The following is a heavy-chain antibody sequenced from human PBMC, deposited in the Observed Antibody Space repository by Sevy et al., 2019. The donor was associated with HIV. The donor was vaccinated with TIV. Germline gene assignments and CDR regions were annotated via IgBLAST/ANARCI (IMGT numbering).Heavy chain of an antibody. CDR3: ARESLIITFGGVIVKGHYFDY. V-gene: IGHV3-7*01. Sequence: GGSLRLSCAASGFTFSSYWVSWVRQAPGKGLEWVANIKQDGSEKYYVDSVKGRFTFSRDNAKNSLYLQMNSLRAEDTAVYYCARESLIITFGGVIVKGHYFDYWGQGTLVTVSS. D-gene: IGHD3-16*02. CDR2: IKQDGSEK. J-gene: IGHJ4*02. CDR1: GFTFSSYW.